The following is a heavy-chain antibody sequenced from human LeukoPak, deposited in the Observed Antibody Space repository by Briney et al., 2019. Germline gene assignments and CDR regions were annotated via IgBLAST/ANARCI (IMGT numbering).Heavy chain of an antibody. CDR3: ARQEDIITTTGFDY. Sequence: GESLQISCKGSGFSFTTYWIGWVRQMPGKGLEWMGIIYPGDSDTKYSPSFQGQVTISADKSISTAYLQWSSLKASDTAMYYCARQEDIITTTGFDYWGPGTLVTVSS. CDR2: IYPGDSDT. CDR1: GFSFTTYW. J-gene: IGHJ4*02. D-gene: IGHD5-12*01. V-gene: IGHV5-51*01.